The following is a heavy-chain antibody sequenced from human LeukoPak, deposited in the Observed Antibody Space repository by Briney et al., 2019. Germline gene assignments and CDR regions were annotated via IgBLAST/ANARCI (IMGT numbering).Heavy chain of an antibody. CDR1: GFTFTSSA. Sequence: GTSVKVSCKASGFTFTSSAMQWVRQARGQRLEWIGWIVVGSGNTNYAQKFQGRVTMTRDTSISTAYMELSRLRSDDTAVYYCARAPPIVVVPAAVGGDYWGQGTLVTVSS. J-gene: IGHJ4*02. CDR3: ARAPPIVVVPAAVGGDY. V-gene: IGHV1-58*02. D-gene: IGHD2-2*01. CDR2: IVVGSGNT.